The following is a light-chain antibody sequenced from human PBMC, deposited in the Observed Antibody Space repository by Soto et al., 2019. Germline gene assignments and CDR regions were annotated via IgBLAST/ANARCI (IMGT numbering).Light chain of an antibody. V-gene: IGKV3-20*01. CDR3: QQYGSSPRTT. Sequence: EIVLTQSPGTLSLSPGERATLSCRASQSVSSSYLAWYQQKPCQAPRLLIFGASSRATGIPDRFSGSGSGTDFTLTISRLEPEDFAVYDCQQYGSSPRTTFGQGTKLEIK. CDR1: QSVSSSY. CDR2: GAS. J-gene: IGKJ2*01.